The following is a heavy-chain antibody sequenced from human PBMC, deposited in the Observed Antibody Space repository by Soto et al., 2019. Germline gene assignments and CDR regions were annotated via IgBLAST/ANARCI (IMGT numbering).Heavy chain of an antibody. CDR2: ISASDGST. Sequence: GASVKVSCKASGYAFSFGFSWVRQAPGQGLEWMGWISASDGSTNSASKFWGRISMTTDTSTHTAYLDLLSLTSDDTAMYFCATYYFGSGSYYRFDNWGQGTRVTVAS. J-gene: IGHJ4*02. CDR1: GYAFSFG. D-gene: IGHD3-10*01. V-gene: IGHV1-18*01. CDR3: ATYYFGSGSYYRFDN.